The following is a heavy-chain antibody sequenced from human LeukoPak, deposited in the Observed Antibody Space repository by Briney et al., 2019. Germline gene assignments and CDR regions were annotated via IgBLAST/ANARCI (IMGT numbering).Heavy chain of an antibody. CDR1: GFTLSDYW. CDR3: ARWRGSTSERSDY. Sequence: GGSLRLSRTAPGFTLSDYWMTWVRQAPGKGLEWVANIKQDGSAKYYVDSVKGRFTISRDNAKNSLYLQMDSLRVEDTATYYCARWRGSTSERSDYWGQGTLVTVSS. J-gene: IGHJ4*02. D-gene: IGHD2-2*01. V-gene: IGHV3-7*01. CDR2: IKQDGSAK.